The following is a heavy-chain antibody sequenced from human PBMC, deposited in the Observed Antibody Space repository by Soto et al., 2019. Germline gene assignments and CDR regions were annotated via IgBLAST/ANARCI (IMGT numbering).Heavy chain of an antibody. D-gene: IGHD6-19*01. CDR1: GYTFTGYY. CDR2: INPNSGGT. Sequence: QVQLVQSGAEVKKPGASVKVSCKASGYTFTGYYMHWVRQAPGQGLEWMGWINPNSGGTNYAQKFQGWVTMTRDTSISTAYMELSRLRSDDTAVYYCARDKGIAVAGTYYYYGMDVWGQGTTVTVSS. CDR3: ARDKGIAVAGTYYYYGMDV. V-gene: IGHV1-2*04. J-gene: IGHJ6*02.